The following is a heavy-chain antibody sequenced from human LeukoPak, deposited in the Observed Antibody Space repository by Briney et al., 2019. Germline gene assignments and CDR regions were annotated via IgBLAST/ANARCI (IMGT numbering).Heavy chain of an antibody. CDR1: GGSISSYY. D-gene: IGHD3-22*01. J-gene: IGHJ4*02. CDR2: IYYSGST. CDR3: ARLAGPHYDLDY. V-gene: IGHV4-59*08. Sequence: SETLSLTCTVSGGSISSYYWSWIRQPPGKGLEWIGYIYYSGSTNYNPSLKSRVTISVDTSKSQFSLKLSSVTAADTAVYYCARLAGPHYDLDYWGQGTLVTVSS.